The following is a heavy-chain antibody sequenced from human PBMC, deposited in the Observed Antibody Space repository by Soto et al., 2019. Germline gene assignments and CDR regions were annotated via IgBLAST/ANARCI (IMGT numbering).Heavy chain of an antibody. CDR3: ARGGLPGRGDWFDP. V-gene: IGHV4-59*01. CDR1: GGSINNYY. CDR2: IYHSGRS. Sequence: SETLSLTCTVSGGSINNYYWSWIRQTPGKGLEWIANIYHSGRSNYNPSLKSRVIISVDTPNNQFSLTLTSVTAADTAVYYCARGGLPGRGDWFDPWGPGTPVTVSS. J-gene: IGHJ5*02. D-gene: IGHD1-26*01.